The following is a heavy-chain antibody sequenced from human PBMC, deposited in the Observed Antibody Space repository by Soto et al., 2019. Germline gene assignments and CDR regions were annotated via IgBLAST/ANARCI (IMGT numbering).Heavy chain of an antibody. Sequence: EVQLVESGGGLVEPGGSLRLSCAASGFTFSRAWMNWVRQVPGKGLEWVGRIKSKSDGGTVDYPAAKKDRFTISRDDSKNTLDLQVNSLKTEDTAVYYCTADRGVDTPLVAYHFWGQGTLVTVSS. D-gene: IGHD5-18*01. V-gene: IGHV3-15*07. J-gene: IGHJ4*02. CDR2: IKSKSDGGTV. CDR3: TADRGVDTPLVAYHF. CDR1: GFTFSRAW.